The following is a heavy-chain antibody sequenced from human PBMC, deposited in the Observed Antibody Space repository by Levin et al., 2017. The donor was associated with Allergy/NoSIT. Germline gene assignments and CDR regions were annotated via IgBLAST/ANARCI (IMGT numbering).Heavy chain of an antibody. J-gene: IGHJ3*02. Sequence: SETLSLTCTVSGGSISSYYWSWIRQPPGKGLEWIGYIYYSGSTNYNPSLKSRVTISVDTSKNKFSLKLSSGTAADTAVYYCASLGQHSYDSSRYYAAFDIWGQGPMVTVSS. CDR2: IYYSGST. D-gene: IGHD3-22*01. CDR3: ASLGQHSYDSSRYYAAFDI. CDR1: GGSISSYY. V-gene: IGHV4-59*01.